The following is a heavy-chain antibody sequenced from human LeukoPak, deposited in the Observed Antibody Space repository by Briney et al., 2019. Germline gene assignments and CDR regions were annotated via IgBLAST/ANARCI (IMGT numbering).Heavy chain of an antibody. V-gene: IGHV4-4*07. CDR2: MYPSGST. CDR1: GGFISSYY. Sequence: PSETLSLTCTASGGFISSYYWSWIRQPAGKGLEWIGRMYPSGSTNYNPSLKSRVTMSVDTSKNQFSLKLNPVTAADTAVYYCARDRCTSCSFDYWGQGTLVTVSS. CDR3: ARDRCTSCSFDY. J-gene: IGHJ4*02. D-gene: IGHD2-2*01.